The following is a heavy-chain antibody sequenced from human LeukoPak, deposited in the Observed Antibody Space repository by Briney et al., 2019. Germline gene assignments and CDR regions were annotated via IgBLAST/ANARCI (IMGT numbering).Heavy chain of an antibody. CDR2: ISGSSSYI. CDR1: GFTFSSYN. V-gene: IGHV3-21*01. CDR3: AREDVSTFPYYYGMDV. Sequence: GGSLRLSCAASGFTFSSYNMNWVRQAPGKGLEWVSSISGSSSYIYYADSVKGRFTISRDNAKNSLYLQMNSLRAEDTAVYYCAREDVSTFPYYYGMDVWGQGTTVTVSS. D-gene: IGHD5/OR15-5a*01. J-gene: IGHJ6*02.